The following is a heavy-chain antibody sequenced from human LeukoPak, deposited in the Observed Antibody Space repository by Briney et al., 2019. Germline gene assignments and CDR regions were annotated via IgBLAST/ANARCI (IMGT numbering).Heavy chain of an antibody. CDR1: GGSISSSSYY. V-gene: IGHV4-39*07. D-gene: IGHD5-24*01. CDR3: ARAPPIEYGDGYHQFDY. J-gene: IGHJ4*02. CDR2: IYYSGST. Sequence: NPSETLSLTCTVSGGSISSSSYYWGWIRQPPGKGLEWIGSIYYSGSTYYNPSLKSRVTISVDTSKNQFSLKLSSVTAADTAVYYCARAPPIEYGDGYHQFDYWGQGTLVTVSS.